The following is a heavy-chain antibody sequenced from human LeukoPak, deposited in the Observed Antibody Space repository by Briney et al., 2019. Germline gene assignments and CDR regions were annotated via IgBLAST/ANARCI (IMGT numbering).Heavy chain of an antibody. V-gene: IGHV3-23*01. CDR3: AKFADPGV. Sequence: GGSLRLSCAVSGFTFSSEAMGWVRQLPGGGLEWVSTISPAGGTTYCAESMKGRFTISRDNSKNTLYLQMNSLRAEDTAVYYCAKFADPGVWGQGTMVTVSS. CDR2: ISPAGGTT. D-gene: IGHD7-27*01. J-gene: IGHJ3*01. CDR1: GFTFSSEA.